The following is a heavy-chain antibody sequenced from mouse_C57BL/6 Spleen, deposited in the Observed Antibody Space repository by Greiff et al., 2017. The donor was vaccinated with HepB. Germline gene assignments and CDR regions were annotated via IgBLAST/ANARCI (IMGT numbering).Heavy chain of an antibody. CDR3: ARDLYYDYEGY. J-gene: IGHJ2*01. D-gene: IGHD2-4*01. CDR2: ISYDGSN. V-gene: IGHV3-6*01. CDR1: GYSITSGYY. Sequence: EVQVVESGPGLVKPSQSLSLTCSVTGYSITSGYYWNWIRQFPGNKLEWMGYISYDGSNNYNPSLKNRISITRDTSKNQFFLKLNSVTTEDTATYYCARDLYYDYEGYWGQGTTLTVSS.